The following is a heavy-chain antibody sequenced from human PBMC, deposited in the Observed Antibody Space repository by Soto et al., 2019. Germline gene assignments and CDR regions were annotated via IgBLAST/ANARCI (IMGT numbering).Heavy chain of an antibody. Sequence: EVQLVESGGGLVQPGGSLRLPCAASGFTVSSNYMSWVRQAPGKGLEWVSVIYSGGSTYYADSVKGRFTISRDNSKNTLYLQMNILRPEDTCLFYLASTSRDGYNYHFHYWGQGLLVTVSS. D-gene: IGHD5-12*01. V-gene: IGHV3-66*01. J-gene: IGHJ4*02. CDR2: IYSGGST. CDR1: GFTVSSNY. CDR3: ASTSRDGYNYHFHY.